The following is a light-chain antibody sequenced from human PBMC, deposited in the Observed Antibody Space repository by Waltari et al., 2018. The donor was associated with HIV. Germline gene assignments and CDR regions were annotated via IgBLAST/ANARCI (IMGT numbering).Light chain of an antibody. J-gene: IGKJ2*01. CDR2: GAS. CDR3: QQGNGFPYT. Sequence: IQMTQSPSSVSASIGDRVTITCRASLALNNWLAWYQQRPGKAPNLLIYGASTLRSGVPSRFGGSGSGTEYTLTISNLQPEDFATYYCQQGNGFPYTFGQGTKLEIK. CDR1: LALNNW. V-gene: IGKV1-12*01.